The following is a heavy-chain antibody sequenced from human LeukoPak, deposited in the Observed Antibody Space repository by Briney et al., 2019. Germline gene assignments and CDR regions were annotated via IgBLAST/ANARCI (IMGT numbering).Heavy chain of an antibody. CDR3: ATELKIGYSYGLGDY. D-gene: IGHD5-18*01. J-gene: IGHJ4*02. Sequence: ASVKVSCTASGYTFTSYYMHWVRQAPGKGLEWMGGFDPEDGETIYAQKFQGRVTMTEDTSTDTAYMELSSLRSEDTAVYYCATELKIGYSYGLGDYWGQGTPVTVSS. CDR1: GYTFTSYY. CDR2: FDPEDGET. V-gene: IGHV1-24*01.